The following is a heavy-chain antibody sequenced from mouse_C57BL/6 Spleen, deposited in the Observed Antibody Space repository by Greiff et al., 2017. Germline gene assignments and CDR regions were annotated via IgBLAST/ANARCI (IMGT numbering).Heavy chain of an antibody. CDR3: ARRGIYYDYGYWYFDV. Sequence: VQLQQSGPELVKPGASVKIPCKASGYTFTDYNMDWVKQSHGKSLEWIGDINPNNGGTIYNQKFKGKATLTVDKSSSTAYMELRSLTSEDTAVYYCARRGIYYDYGYWYFDVWGKGTTVTVSS. CDR2: INPNNGGT. CDR1: GYTFTDYN. V-gene: IGHV1-18*01. D-gene: IGHD2-4*01. J-gene: IGHJ1*03.